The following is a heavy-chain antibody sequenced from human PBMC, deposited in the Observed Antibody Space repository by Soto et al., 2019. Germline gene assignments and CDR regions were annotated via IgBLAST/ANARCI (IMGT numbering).Heavy chain of an antibody. CDR2: MNPDSGNT. V-gene: IGHV1-8*01. D-gene: IGHD1-1*01. J-gene: IGHJ6*02. Sequence: QVQLVQSGAEVKKPGASVKVSCKASGYTFTSYDINWVRQATGQGLEWMGWMNPDSGNTGHPKKFQGRVTMTRNTSISTAYMELSSLRSEDTAVYYCARESTGATSMDVWGQGTTVTVSS. CDR3: ARESTGATSMDV. CDR1: GYTFTSYD.